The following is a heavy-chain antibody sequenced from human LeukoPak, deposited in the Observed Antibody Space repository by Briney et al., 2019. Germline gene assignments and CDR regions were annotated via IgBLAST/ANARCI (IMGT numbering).Heavy chain of an antibody. J-gene: IGHJ6*02. V-gene: IGHV3-23*01. D-gene: IGHD3-22*01. Sequence: GGSLRLSCAASGFTFSSYAMSWVRQAPGKGLEWVSAISGSGGSTYYADSVKGRFTISRDNSKNTLYLQMNSLRAEDTAVYYCAKGGPFRYYYDSSGYYYFRDYYYGMDVWGQGTTVTVSS. CDR1: GFTFSSYA. CDR3: AKGGPFRYYYDSSGYYYFRDYYYGMDV. CDR2: ISGSGGST.